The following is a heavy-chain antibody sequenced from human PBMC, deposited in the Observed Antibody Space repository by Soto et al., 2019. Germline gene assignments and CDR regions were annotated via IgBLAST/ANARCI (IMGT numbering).Heavy chain of an antibody. CDR2: ISGGGGSK. Sequence: PGGSLRLSCAASGFTFSSYAMSWVRQAPGKWLEWVSAISGGGGSKYYADSVKGRFTISRDNSKKTLYLQMNSLRAEDTAVYYCAKDSGIVVVTAYNWFDPWGQGXLVTVSS. CDR3: AKDSGIVVVTAYNWFDP. CDR1: GFTFSSYA. V-gene: IGHV3-23*01. J-gene: IGHJ5*02. D-gene: IGHD2-21*02.